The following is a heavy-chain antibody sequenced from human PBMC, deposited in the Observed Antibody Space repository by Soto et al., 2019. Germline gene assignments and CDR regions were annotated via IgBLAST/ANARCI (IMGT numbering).Heavy chain of an antibody. Sequence: GGSLRLSCAASGFTFSSYWMSWVRQAPGQGLEWVSLMSWEGGVTTYADSVKGRFTISRDNNKKSLYLQMDSLRTEDTALYYCAKERGSVCASGSSYSLDYWGQGTLVTVSS. CDR2: MSWEGGVT. J-gene: IGHJ4*02. V-gene: IGHV3-43*01. CDR3: AKERGSVCASGSSYSLDY. CDR1: GFTFSSYW. D-gene: IGHD3-10*01.